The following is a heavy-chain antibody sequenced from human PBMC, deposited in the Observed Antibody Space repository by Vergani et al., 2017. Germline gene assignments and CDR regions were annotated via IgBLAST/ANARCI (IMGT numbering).Heavy chain of an antibody. J-gene: IGHJ5*02. V-gene: IGHV1-2*02. CDR3: ATLPVGIAVAGYNWFDP. D-gene: IGHD6-19*01. CDR2: INPNSGGT. CDR1: GYTFTSYY. Sequence: QVQLVQSGAEVKKPGASVKVSCKASGYTFTSYYMHWVRQAPGQGLEWMGWINPNSGGTNYAQKFQGRVTMTRDTSISTAYMELSRLRSDDTAVYYCATLPVGIAVAGYNWFDPWGQGTLVTVSS.